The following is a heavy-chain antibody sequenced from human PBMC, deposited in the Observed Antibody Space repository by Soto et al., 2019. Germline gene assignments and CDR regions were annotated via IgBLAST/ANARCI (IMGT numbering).Heavy chain of an antibody. J-gene: IGHJ6*02. CDR1: GFTVSSNY. V-gene: IGHV3-53*01. D-gene: IGHD3-3*01. Sequence: GGSLRLSCAASGFTVSSNYMSWVRQAPGKGLEWVSVIYSGGSTYYADSVKGRFTISRDNSKNTLYLQMNSLRAEDTAVYYCAGYRQGLDFWSGYPPYYYYYGMDVWGQGTTVTVSS. CDR2: IYSGGST. CDR3: AGYRQGLDFWSGYPPYYYYYGMDV.